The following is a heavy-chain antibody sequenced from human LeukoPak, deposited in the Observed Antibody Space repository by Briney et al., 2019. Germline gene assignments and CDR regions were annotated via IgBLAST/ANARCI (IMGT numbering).Heavy chain of an antibody. CDR3: AKEGRRYAWGTMIVVDYDAFDI. J-gene: IGHJ3*02. CDR1: GFTFSSYA. CDR2: ISGSGGST. Sequence: GSLRLSCAASGFTFSSYAMSWVRQAPGKGLEWVSAISGSGGSTYYADSVKGRFTISRDNSKNTLYLQMNSLRAEDTAVYYCAKEGRRYAWGTMIVVDYDAFDIWGQGTMVTVSS. V-gene: IGHV3-23*01. D-gene: IGHD3-22*01.